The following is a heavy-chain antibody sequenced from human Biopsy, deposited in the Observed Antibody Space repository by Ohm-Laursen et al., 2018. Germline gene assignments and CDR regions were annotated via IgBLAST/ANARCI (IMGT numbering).Heavy chain of an antibody. D-gene: IGHD2-15*01. V-gene: IGHV3-11*01. CDR2: ISNSGGTI. J-gene: IGHJ4*02. Sequence: SLRLSCTASGFSFNDYYMSWIRQAPGKRLEWVSYISNSGGTIFYADSVKGRVTVSRDNAKNSLYLHMSSLRADDTAVYYCARLQGMQLQKNYFDYWGLGTPVTVSS. CDR1: GFSFNDYY. CDR3: ARLQGMQLQKNYFDY.